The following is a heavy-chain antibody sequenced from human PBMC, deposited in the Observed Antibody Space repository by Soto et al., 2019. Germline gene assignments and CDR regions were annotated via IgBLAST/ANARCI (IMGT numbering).Heavy chain of an antibody. J-gene: IGHJ4*02. D-gene: IGHD2-21*01. CDR1: GFTFSNAW. CDR2: IKSKTDGGTT. CDR3: TTDTVVPQHRTGYNY. Sequence: EVQLVGSGGGLVKPGGSLSISCAASGFTFSNAWMNWVRQAPGNGLEWVGRIKSKTDGGTTDYAAPVKGRFTISRDDSKNTLYLQMNSLKTEDTAVYYCTTDTVVPQHRTGYNYWGQGTLVTVSS. V-gene: IGHV3-15*07.